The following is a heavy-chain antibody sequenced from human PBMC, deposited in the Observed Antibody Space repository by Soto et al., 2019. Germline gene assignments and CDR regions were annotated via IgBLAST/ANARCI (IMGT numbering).Heavy chain of an antibody. CDR3: ARDGQYCTTGTCYPAALGV. CDR1: GFTVSSSY. J-gene: IGHJ6*04. D-gene: IGHD2-15*01. V-gene: IGHV3-53*04. CDR2: FYSGGKT. Sequence: EVQLVESGGGLVQPGGSLRLSCSASGFTVSSSYINWVRQAPGKGLEWVSTFYSGGKTYYADSVKGRFTISRHSSENTLYLQMNSMRSEDTAVYYCARDGQYCTTGTCYPAALGVWGEGTTVTVSS.